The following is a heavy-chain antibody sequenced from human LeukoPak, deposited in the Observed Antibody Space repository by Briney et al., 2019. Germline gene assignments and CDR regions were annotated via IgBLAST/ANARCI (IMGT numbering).Heavy chain of an antibody. D-gene: IGHD2-15*01. CDR2: INQGGSEK. J-gene: IGHJ4*02. CDR3: AREGASRGGFDF. CDR1: GFTFSSNC. Sequence: GGSLRLSCAASGFTFSSNCMSWVRQAPGQGLEGVANINQGGSEKHYVDSVKGRFTISRDNAKNSLFLQMNSLRAEDTAVYYCAREGASRGGFDFWGQGTLVTVSS. V-gene: IGHV3-7*01.